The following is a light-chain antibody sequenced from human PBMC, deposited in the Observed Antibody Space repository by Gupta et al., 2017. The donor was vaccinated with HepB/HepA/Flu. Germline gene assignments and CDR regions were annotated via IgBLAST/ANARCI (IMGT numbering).Light chain of an antibody. V-gene: IGKV1-39*01. Sequence: DIQMTQSPSSLSASIGDRVTITCRARQYSSNYLNWYQHKPGKAPKRLIYAASSLHCGVPSRFSGSGSGTDFTLKISSLEPEDVATYYCKQGERFPWTFGQGTKLEIK. CDR2: AAS. CDR3: KQGERFPWT. CDR1: QYSSNY. J-gene: IGKJ1*01.